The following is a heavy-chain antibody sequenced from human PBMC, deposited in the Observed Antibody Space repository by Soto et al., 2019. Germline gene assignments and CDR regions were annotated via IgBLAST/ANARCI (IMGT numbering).Heavy chain of an antibody. Sequence: SETLSLTCAVYGGSFSGYYWSWIRQPPGKGLEWIGEINHSGSTNYNPSLKSRVTISVDTSKNQFSLKLSSVTAADTAVYYCASDNYGSGSPPLDVWGKGTTVTVSS. CDR3: ASDNYGSGSPPLDV. D-gene: IGHD3-10*01. J-gene: IGHJ6*04. CDR2: INHSGST. V-gene: IGHV4-34*01. CDR1: GGSFSGYY.